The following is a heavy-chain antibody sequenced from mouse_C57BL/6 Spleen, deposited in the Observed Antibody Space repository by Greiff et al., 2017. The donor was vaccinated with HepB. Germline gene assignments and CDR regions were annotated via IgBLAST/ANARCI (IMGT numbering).Heavy chain of an antibody. D-gene: IGHD1-1*01. CDR1: GYTFTSYW. CDR2: IYPGNSDT. Sequence: DVQLQESGTVLARPGASVKMSCKTSGYTFTSYWMHWVKQRPGQGLEWIGAIYPGNSDTSYNQKFKGKAKLTAVTSASTAYMELSSLTNEDSAVYYCTTTVVTYYFDYWGQGTTLTVSS. CDR3: TTTVVTYYFDY. J-gene: IGHJ2*01. V-gene: IGHV1-5*01.